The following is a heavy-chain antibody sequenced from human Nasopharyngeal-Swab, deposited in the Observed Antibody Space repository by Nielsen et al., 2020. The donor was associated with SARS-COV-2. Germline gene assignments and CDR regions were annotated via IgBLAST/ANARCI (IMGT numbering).Heavy chain of an antibody. CDR1: GGSFTTYS. CDR2: INHIGST. Sequence: ETLSLTCAVYGGSFTTYSWIWIRQPPGKGLEWIGEINHIGSTNYNTYNPALNSRVTISLATSKNQFSLTLTSVTAADTAIYFCARGRYYGDYDYWGQGALVTVSS. D-gene: IGHD4-17*01. CDR3: ARGRYYGDYDY. V-gene: IGHV4-34*01. J-gene: IGHJ4*02.